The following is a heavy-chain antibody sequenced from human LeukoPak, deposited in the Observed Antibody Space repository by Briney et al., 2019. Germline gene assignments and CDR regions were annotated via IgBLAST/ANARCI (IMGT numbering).Heavy chain of an antibody. CDR3: ARVLGGTTSWFDP. CDR1: SYSISSGYS. D-gene: IGHD1-1*01. CDR2: IHYTGSA. Sequence: PSETLSLTCAVSSYSISSGYSWGWIRQPPGKVLEWIGNIHYTGSAYYNPSLKSRVTISLDTSKNHFSLELTSVTATDTAVYYCARVLGGTTSWFDPWGQGTLVTVSS. J-gene: IGHJ5*02. V-gene: IGHV4-38-2*01.